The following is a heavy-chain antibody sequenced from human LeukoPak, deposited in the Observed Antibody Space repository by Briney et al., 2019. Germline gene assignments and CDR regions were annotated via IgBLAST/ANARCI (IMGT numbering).Heavy chain of an antibody. J-gene: IGHJ4*02. Sequence: GGSLRLSCAASGFTFSGSSIHWVRQASGKGLEWVGRIRSKANSYATAYAASVAGRFTISRDDSQNTAYLQMNSPKTEDAAVYYCSRFVDTPLDYWGQGALVTVSS. CDR1: GFTFSGSS. V-gene: IGHV3-73*01. D-gene: IGHD5-18*01. CDR2: IRSKANSYAT. CDR3: SRFVDTPLDY.